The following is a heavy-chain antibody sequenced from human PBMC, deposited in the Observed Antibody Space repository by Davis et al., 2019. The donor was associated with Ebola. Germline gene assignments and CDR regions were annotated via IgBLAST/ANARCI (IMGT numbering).Heavy chain of an antibody. CDR2: IKPNSCGT. CDR1: RYTFTGNY. J-gene: IGHJ4*02. V-gene: IGHV1-2*06. D-gene: IGHD3-22*01. CDR3: ARGPRITMIVVVISIDY. Sequence: AASVKVSCKASRYTFTGNYIQWVRQAPGQGLEWMGRIKPNSCGTNYAQKFQGRVTMSRDTSTSTAYMEMSRLRSDDTAVYYCARGPRITMIVVVISIDYWGQGTLVTVYS.